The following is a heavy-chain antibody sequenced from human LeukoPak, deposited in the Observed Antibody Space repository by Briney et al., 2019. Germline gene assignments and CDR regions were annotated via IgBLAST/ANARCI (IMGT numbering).Heavy chain of an antibody. CDR1: GYTFTSYG. V-gene: IGHV1-18*01. Sequence: GASVKVSCKASGYTFTSYGISWVRQAPGQGLEWMGWISAYNGNTNYAQKLQGRVTMTTDTSTSTAYMELRSLRSDDTAVYYCAKDLHPYSSRRGFDYWGQGTLVTVSS. CDR3: AKDLHPYSSRRGFDY. D-gene: IGHD6-13*01. CDR2: ISAYNGNT. J-gene: IGHJ4*02.